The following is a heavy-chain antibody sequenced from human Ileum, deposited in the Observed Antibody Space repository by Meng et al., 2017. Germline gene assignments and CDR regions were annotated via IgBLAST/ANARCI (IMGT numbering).Heavy chain of an antibody. CDR2: INPKSGAT. D-gene: IGHD2-21*01. Sequence: ASVKVSCKASGYTFTDYYMHWVRQAPGQGLEWMGRINPKSGATNYAPKFQGRVTMTRDTSVSTAYMELTSLTSDDTAVYHCARDFRIQGSYSFDYWGHGTLVTVSS. V-gene: IGHV1-2*06. CDR3: ARDFRIQGSYSFDY. J-gene: IGHJ4*01. CDR1: GYTFTDYY.